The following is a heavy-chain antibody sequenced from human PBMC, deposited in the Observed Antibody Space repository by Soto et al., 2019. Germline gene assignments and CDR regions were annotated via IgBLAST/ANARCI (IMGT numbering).Heavy chain of an antibody. D-gene: IGHD6-19*01. CDR1: GGTFSSYT. CDR2: IITILGIA. J-gene: IGHJ6*02. Sequence: QVQLVQSGAEVKKPGSSVKVSCKASGGTFSSYTISWVRQAPGQGREWMGRIITILGIANYAQKFQGRVTIPADKSTSTAYMELSSLRSEDTAVYYCASETRAVAGVHYYYYYGMDVWGQGTTVTVSS. CDR3: ASETRAVAGVHYYYYYGMDV. V-gene: IGHV1-69*02.